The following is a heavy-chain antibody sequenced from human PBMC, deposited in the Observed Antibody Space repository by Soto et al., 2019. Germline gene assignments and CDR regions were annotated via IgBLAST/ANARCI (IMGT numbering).Heavy chain of an antibody. V-gene: IGHV6-1*01. CDR3: AGTTSHQWYYMDV. J-gene: IGHJ6*03. CDR2: TYYRSRWYN. D-gene: IGHD1-7*01. Sequence: SQTLSLTCAISGDSFSSNSAALNWIRLSPSRGLEWLARTYYRSRWYNDYAVSVRSRITVDPDTSKNQFSLQLTSVTPDDTAVYYCAGTTSHQWYYMDVWGKGTTVTVSS. CDR1: GDSFSSNSAA.